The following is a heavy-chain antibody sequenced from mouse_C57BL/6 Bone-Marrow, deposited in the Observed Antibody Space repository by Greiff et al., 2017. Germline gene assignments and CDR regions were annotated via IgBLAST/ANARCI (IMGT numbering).Heavy chain of an antibody. CDR3: ARYYYGDAMDY. CDR2: INPNNGGT. V-gene: IGHV1-26*01. Sequence: VQLKQSGPELVKPGASVKISCKASGYTFTDYYMNWVKQSHGKSLEWIGDINPNNGGTSYNQKFKGKATLTVDKSSSTAYMELRSLTSEDSAVYYCARYYYGDAMDYWGQGTSVTVSS. D-gene: IGHD1-1*01. CDR1: GYTFTDYY. J-gene: IGHJ4*01.